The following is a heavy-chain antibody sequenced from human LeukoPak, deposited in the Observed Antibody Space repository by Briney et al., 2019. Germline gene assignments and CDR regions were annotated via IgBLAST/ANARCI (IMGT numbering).Heavy chain of an antibody. J-gene: IGHJ4*02. CDR3: VGGYQLLLFDD. CDR1: GFTFSDYD. D-gene: IGHD2-2*01. V-gene: IGHV3-23*01. Sequence: GGSLRLSCAASGFTFSDYDMSWVRQAPGKGLEWVWAIHSGKGRFTISRDNSKNTLYLQMKSLRAGDTALYYCVGGYQLLLFDDWGQGTLVTVSS. CDR2: I.